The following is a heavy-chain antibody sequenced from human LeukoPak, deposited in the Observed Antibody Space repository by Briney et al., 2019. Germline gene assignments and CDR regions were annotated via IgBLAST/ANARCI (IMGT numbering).Heavy chain of an antibody. CDR1: GFTFDDYA. J-gene: IGHJ6*04. CDR2: ISWDGGST. D-gene: IGHD3-22*01. V-gene: IGHV3-43D*03. Sequence: PGRSLRLSCAASGFTFDDYAMHWVRQAPGKGLEWVSLISWDGGSTYYADSVKGRFTISRDNSKNSLYLQMNSLRAEDTALYYCAKGGYYYDSSGYYVLDVWGKGTTVTVSS. CDR3: AKGGYYYDSSGYYVLDV.